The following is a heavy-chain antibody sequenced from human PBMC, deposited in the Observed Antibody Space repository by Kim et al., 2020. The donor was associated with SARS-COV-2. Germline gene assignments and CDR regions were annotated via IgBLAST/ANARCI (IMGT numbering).Heavy chain of an antibody. CDR2: ISYDGSNK. Sequence: GGSLRLSCAASGFTFSSYGMHWVRQAPGKGLEWVAVISYDGSNKYYADSVKGRFTISRDNSKNTLYLQMNSLRAEDTAVYYCAKDGVAIFGVVTNIDYWGQGTLGTVSS. J-gene: IGHJ4*02. V-gene: IGHV3-30*18. CDR3: AKDGVAIFGVVTNIDY. CDR1: GFTFSSYG. D-gene: IGHD3-3*01.